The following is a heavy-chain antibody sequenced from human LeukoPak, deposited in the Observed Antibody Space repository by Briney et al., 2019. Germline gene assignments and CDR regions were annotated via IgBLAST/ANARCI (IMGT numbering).Heavy chain of an antibody. Sequence: GSLRLSCVVSGFPFSNYSMNWVRQAPGKGLEWVSGISGRGASKYYADSVKGRFTISRDNSKNTLYLQMNSLRAEDTAVYYCAKGVVVAPDVTPFDYWGQGTLVTVSS. J-gene: IGHJ4*02. D-gene: IGHD2-2*01. CDR3: AKGVVVAPDVTPFDY. V-gene: IGHV3-23*01. CDR1: GFPFSNYS. CDR2: ISGRGASK.